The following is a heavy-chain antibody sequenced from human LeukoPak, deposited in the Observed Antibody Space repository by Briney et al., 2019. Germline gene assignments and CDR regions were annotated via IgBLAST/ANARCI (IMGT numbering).Heavy chain of an antibody. D-gene: IGHD4-17*01. CDR3: ARGEPTTYYGDYPFDP. Sequence: SETLSLTCTVSGGSISSSSYYWGWIRQPPGKGLEWIGTIYYSGSTYYNPSLKSRVTISVDTSKNQFSLKLSSVTAADTAVYYCARGEPTTYYGDYPFDPWGQGTLATVSS. CDR2: IYYSGST. V-gene: IGHV4-39*07. J-gene: IGHJ5*02. CDR1: GGSISSSSYY.